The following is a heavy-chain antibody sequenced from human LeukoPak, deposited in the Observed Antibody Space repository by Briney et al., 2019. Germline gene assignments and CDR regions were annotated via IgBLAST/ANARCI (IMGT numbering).Heavy chain of an antibody. Sequence: PSETLSLTCAVYGGSFSGYYWSWIRQPPGKGLEWIGEINHSGSTNYNPSLKSRVTISVDTSKNQFSLKLSSVTAADTAVYYCARPPYGSGTPGVVWGKGTTVTVSS. D-gene: IGHD3-10*01. J-gene: IGHJ6*04. CDR2: INHSGST. V-gene: IGHV4-34*01. CDR3: ARPPYGSGTPGVV. CDR1: GGSFSGYY.